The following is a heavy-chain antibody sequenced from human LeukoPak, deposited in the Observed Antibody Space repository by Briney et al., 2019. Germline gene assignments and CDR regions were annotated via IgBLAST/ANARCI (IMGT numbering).Heavy chain of an antibody. CDR2: INPNSGGT. J-gene: IGHJ4*02. CDR1: GYTFTGYY. Sequence: ASVKVSCKASGYTFTGYYMHWVRQAPGQGLEWMGWINPNSGGTNYAQKFQGRVTMTRDTSISTAYMELSRLRSDDTAVYYCARSDPAGWSLPGYWGQGTLVTVSS. V-gene: IGHV1-2*02. D-gene: IGHD1-14*01. CDR3: ARSDPAGWSLPGY.